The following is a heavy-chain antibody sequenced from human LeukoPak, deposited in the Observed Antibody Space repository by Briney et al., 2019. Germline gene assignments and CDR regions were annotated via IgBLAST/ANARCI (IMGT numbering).Heavy chain of an antibody. D-gene: IGHD3-16*01. V-gene: IGHV5-51*01. J-gene: IGHJ4*02. CDR1: GYTFTSYW. Sequence: HGESLKISCKGSGYTFTSYWIAWVRQMPGKGLEWMGIIYPGDSDTRYSPSFQGQVTLSADKSITTAYLQWSSLKASDTAIYYCARGGAHLDYWGQGTLVTVSS. CDR3: ARGGAHLDY. CDR2: IYPGDSDT.